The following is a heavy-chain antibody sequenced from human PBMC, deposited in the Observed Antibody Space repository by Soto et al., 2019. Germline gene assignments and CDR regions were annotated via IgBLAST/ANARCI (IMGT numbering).Heavy chain of an antibody. CDR1: GFTFSSYA. J-gene: IGHJ4*02. CDR2: ISGSGGST. Sequence: GGSLRLSCAASGFTFSSYAMSWVRQAPGKGLEWVSAISGSGGSTYYADSVKGRCTISRDNSKNTLYLQMNSLRAEDTAVYYCAKVRGAYCGGDCYSTNWGQGTLVTVSS. CDR3: AKVRGAYCGGDCYSTN. V-gene: IGHV3-23*01. D-gene: IGHD2-21*02.